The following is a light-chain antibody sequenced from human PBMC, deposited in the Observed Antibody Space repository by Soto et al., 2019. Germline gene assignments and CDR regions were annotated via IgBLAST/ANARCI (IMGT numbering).Light chain of an antibody. CDR3: QQYGSPPLT. J-gene: IGKJ4*01. CDR1: QSLSSSY. V-gene: IGKV3D-20*01. CDR2: DAS. Sequence: EIVLTQSPATLSLSPGERATLSCGASQSLSSSYLAWYQQKPGLAPRLLIYDASSRATGTPDRFSGSGSGTDFTLTISRLEPEDFAVYYCQQYGSPPLTFGGGTKVDIK.